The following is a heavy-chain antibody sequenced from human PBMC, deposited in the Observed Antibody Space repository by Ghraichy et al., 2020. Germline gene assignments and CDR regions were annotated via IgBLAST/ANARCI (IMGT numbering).Heavy chain of an antibody. CDR1: GFSLSSSGMC. D-gene: IGHD3-10*01. CDR2: IDWDDDK. CDR3: ARSTGTLRGYYGMDV. V-gene: IGHV2-70*13. J-gene: IGHJ6*02. Sequence: SGPTLVQPTQTLTLACTFSGFSLSSSGMCVSWIRQPPGKALEWLAMIDWDDDKYYSTSLKTRLTISKDTSKNQVVLTMTNMDPEDTATYYCARSTGTLRGYYGMDVWGQGPRSPSP.